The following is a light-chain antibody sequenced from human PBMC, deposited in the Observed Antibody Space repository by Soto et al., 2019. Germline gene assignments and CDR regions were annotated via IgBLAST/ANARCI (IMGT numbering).Light chain of an antibody. CDR3: LQDSNYPLT. CDR2: AAS. V-gene: IGKV1-6*01. J-gene: IGKJ4*01. Sequence: AIQMTQSPSSLSASVRDRVTITCRASQGIRNDLGWYQQKPGKAPKLLIYAASSLQSGVPSRFSGSGSGTDFTLTISSLQPEDCATYYCLQDSNYPLTFGGGTKVEIK. CDR1: QGIRND.